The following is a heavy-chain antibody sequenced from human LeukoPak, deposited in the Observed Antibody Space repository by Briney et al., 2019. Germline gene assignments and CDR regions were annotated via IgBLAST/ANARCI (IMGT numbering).Heavy chain of an antibody. D-gene: IGHD5-24*01. CDR3: ARCSDGQRYYYYYMDV. V-gene: IGHV4-34*01. Sequence: PSETLSLTCAVYGGSFSGYYWSWIRQPPGKGLEWIGEINHSGSTNYNPSLKSRVTISVDTSKNQFSLKLSSVTAADTAVYYCARCSDGQRYYYYYMDVWGKGTTVTVSS. CDR2: INHSGST. J-gene: IGHJ6*03. CDR1: GGSFSGYY.